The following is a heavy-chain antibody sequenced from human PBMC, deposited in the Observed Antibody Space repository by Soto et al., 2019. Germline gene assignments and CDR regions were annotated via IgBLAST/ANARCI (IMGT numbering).Heavy chain of an antibody. D-gene: IGHD2-8*02. CDR1: GGSISSMGYY. CDR3: ARGGYCTGGRCALY. CDR2: IYSGGTT. Sequence: PSETLSLTCTVSGGSISSMGYYWGWIRQPPGKGLEWIGSIYSGGTTYYNPSLKSRVSISVDTSKNQFSLKLTSVTAADTAVYYCARGGYCTGGRCALYWGQGTLV. J-gene: IGHJ4*02. V-gene: IGHV4-39*01.